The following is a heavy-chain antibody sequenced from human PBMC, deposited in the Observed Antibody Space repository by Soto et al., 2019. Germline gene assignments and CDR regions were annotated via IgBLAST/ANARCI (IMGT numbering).Heavy chain of an antibody. Sequence: EVQLVESGGGLVQPGGSLRLSCAASGFTFSSYSMNWVRQAPGKGLEWVSYISSSSSTIYYADSVKGQFTISRDNAKNSLYLQMNSLRDEDTAVYYCARDSGGSCYSCYHYYGMDVWGQGTTVTVSS. CDR1: GFTFSSYS. J-gene: IGHJ6*02. D-gene: IGHD2-15*01. V-gene: IGHV3-48*02. CDR2: ISSSSSTI. CDR3: ARDSGGSCYSCYHYYGMDV.